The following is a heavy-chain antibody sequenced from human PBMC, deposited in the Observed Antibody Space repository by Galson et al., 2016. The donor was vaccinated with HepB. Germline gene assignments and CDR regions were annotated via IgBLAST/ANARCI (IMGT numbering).Heavy chain of an antibody. CDR3: ARHPYCSGDTCYFPDY. V-gene: IGHV4-59*08. D-gene: IGHD2-15*01. J-gene: IGHJ4*02. Sequence: SETLSLTCTVSGGSISTYYWSLIRQPPGKGLEWIGYVYYSGSTRYNPSLKSRVTMSVDTSKNHFSLKLTSVTAADTAVYYCARHPYCSGDTCYFPDYWGLGTLVTVSS. CDR2: VYYSGST. CDR1: GGSISTYY.